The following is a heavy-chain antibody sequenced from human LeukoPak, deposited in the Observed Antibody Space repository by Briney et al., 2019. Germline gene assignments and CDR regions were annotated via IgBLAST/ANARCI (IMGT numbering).Heavy chain of an antibody. CDR3: TRYYYDSHNY. CDR1: GFTFGDYA. V-gene: IGHV3-49*04. Sequence: GGSLRLSCTASGFTFGDYAMCWVRQAPGKGLEWVGFIRSKAYGGTTEYAASVKGRFTISRDDSKSIAYLQMNSLKTEDTAVYYCTRYYYDSHNYWGQGTLVTVSS. D-gene: IGHD3-22*01. J-gene: IGHJ4*02. CDR2: IRSKAYGGTT.